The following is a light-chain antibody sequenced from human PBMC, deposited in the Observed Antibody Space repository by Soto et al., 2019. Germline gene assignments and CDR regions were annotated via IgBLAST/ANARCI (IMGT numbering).Light chain of an antibody. Sequence: EIVLTQSPGTLSLSPGERATLSCRASQSVSSSYLAWYQQKPGQAPRLLIFGASSRATDIPDRFSGSGSGTDFTLTISRLEPEDFAVYYCQQSGNSPPEYTFGQGTKLEI. CDR2: GAS. J-gene: IGKJ2*01. V-gene: IGKV3-20*01. CDR3: QQSGNSPPEYT. CDR1: QSVSSSY.